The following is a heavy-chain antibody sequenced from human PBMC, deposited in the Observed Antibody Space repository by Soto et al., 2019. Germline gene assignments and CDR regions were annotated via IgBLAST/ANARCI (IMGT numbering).Heavy chain of an antibody. V-gene: IGHV3-30*03. J-gene: IGHJ4*02. CDR2: ISYDGSNK. D-gene: IGHD2-15*01. Sequence: PGGSLRLSCAASGFTFSNYGMHWVRQAPGKGLEWVAVISYDGSNKYYSDSVKGRFTISRDNSKNTLYLQMNSLRAEDTAVYYFTFVALVLQPDYFDYRGQGVLVT. CDR3: TFVALVLQPDYFDY. CDR1: GFTFSNYG.